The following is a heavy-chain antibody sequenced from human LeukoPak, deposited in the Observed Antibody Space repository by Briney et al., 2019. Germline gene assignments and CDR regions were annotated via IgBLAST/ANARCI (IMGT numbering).Heavy chain of an antibody. CDR3: AIGIGRFDY. D-gene: IGHD2-15*01. J-gene: IGHJ4*02. Sequence: GGSLRLSCAASGFTFSTYIMNWVRQTPGKGLEWVSSIGTSTSYIYYADSVKGRFTISRDNAKNSLYLEMNSLRAEDTALYYCAIGIGRFDYWGQGTLVTVSS. CDR2: IGTSTSYI. CDR1: GFTFSTYI. V-gene: IGHV3-21*04.